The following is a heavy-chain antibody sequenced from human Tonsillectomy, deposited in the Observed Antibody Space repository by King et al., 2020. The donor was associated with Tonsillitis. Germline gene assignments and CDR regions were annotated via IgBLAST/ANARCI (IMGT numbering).Heavy chain of an antibody. Sequence: LVQSGGEVKKPGASVKVSCKASGYPFTTYGISWVRQAPGQGLEWMGWMSAYSGNADYAQRFQGRVTMGTDTSTSTAYMELRSLRSDDTAVYYCAHCHGSGSYYLAFDIWGQGTMVIVS. CDR3: AHCHGSGSYYLAFDI. V-gene: IGHV1-18*01. CDR1: GYPFTTYG. D-gene: IGHD3-10*01. J-gene: IGHJ3*02. CDR2: MSAYSGNA.